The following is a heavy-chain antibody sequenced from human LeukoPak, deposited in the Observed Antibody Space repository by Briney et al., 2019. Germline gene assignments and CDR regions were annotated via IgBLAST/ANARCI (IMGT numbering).Heavy chain of an antibody. V-gene: IGHV3-30-3*01. D-gene: IGHD3-3*01. CDR1: EFIVSSSV. CDR3: AKDLPVFGVLIHYFDY. Sequence: GRSLRLSCKDSEFIVSSSVMHWVRQAPGKGLEWVSAISSDGISKYYADSVKGRFTISRDNSKNTLYLQMNSLRAEDTAVYYCAKDLPVFGVLIHYFDYWGQGTLVTVSS. CDR2: ISSDGISK. J-gene: IGHJ4*02.